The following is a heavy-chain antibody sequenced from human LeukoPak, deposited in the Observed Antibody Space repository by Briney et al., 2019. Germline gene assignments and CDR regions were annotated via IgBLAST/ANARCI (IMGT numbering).Heavy chain of an antibody. J-gene: IGHJ4*02. Sequence: GGSLRLSCAASGFTFSGYAMSWVRQAPGKGLEWVSAISGSGGSTYYADSVKGRFTISRDNSKNTLYLQMNSLRAEDTAVYYCAKDPSSGWSSFDYWGQGTLVTVSS. CDR3: AKDPSSGWSSFDY. D-gene: IGHD6-19*01. CDR2: ISGSGGST. CDR1: GFTFSGYA. V-gene: IGHV3-23*01.